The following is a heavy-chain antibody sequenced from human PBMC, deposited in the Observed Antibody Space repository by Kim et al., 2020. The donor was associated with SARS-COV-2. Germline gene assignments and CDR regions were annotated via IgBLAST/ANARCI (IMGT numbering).Heavy chain of an antibody. CDR1: GFTFSSYA. J-gene: IGHJ6*03. V-gene: IGHV3-23*01. CDR3: AKDRGDFWSGYAYYMDV. D-gene: IGHD3-3*01. CDR2: ISGSGGST. Sequence: GGSLRLSCAASGFTFSSYAMSWVRQAPGKGLEWVSAISGSGGSTYYADSVKGRFTISRDNSKNTLYLQMNSLRAEDTAVYYCAKDRGDFWSGYAYYMDVWGKGTTVTVSS.